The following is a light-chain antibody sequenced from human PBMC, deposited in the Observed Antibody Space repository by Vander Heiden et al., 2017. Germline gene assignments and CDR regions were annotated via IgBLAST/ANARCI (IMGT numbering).Light chain of an antibody. CDR2: QDS. J-gene: IGLJ2*01. CDR3: QAWDSSTAV. V-gene: IGLV3-1*01. Sequence: SYELTQPPSASVSPGQTASITCSGDKLGDKYACWYQQKPGQSHVLVIYQDSKRPSGIPERFSGSNSGNTATLTISGTQAMDEADYYCQAWDSSTAVFGGGTKLTVL. CDR1: KLGDKY.